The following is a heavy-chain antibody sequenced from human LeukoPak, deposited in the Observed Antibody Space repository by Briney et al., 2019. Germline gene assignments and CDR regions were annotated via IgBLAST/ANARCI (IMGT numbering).Heavy chain of an antibody. CDR1: GGTFSSYA. Sequence: SVKVSCKASGGTFSSYAISWVRQAPGQGLEWMGGIIPIFGTANYAQKFQGRVTITADESTSTAYMELSSLRSGDTAVYYCASAQAGSSSPVYFDYWGQGTLVTVSS. J-gene: IGHJ4*02. CDR2: IIPIFGTA. CDR3: ASAQAGSSSPVYFDY. D-gene: IGHD6-6*01. V-gene: IGHV1-69*13.